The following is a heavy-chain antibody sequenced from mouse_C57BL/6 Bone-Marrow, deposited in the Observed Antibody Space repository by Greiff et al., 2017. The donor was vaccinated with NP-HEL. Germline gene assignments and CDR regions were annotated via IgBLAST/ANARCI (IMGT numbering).Heavy chain of an antibody. CDR3: TSLRGPFDY. CDR2: IDPETGGT. D-gene: IGHD1-1*01. CDR1: GYTFTDYE. Sequence: QVQLQQSGAELVRPGASVTLSCKASGYTFTDYEMHWVKQTPVHGLEWIGAIDPETGGTAYTQKFKGKAILTADKSSSTAYMELRSLTSEDSAVYYCTSLRGPFDYWGQGTTLTVSS. V-gene: IGHV1-15*01. J-gene: IGHJ2*01.